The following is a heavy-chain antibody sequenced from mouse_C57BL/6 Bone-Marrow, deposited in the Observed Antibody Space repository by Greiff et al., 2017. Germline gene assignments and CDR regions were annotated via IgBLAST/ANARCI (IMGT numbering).Heavy chain of an antibody. Sequence: QVQLQQSGAELVRPGTSVKVSCKASGYAFTNYLIEWVKQRPGQGLEWIGVINPGSGGTNYNEKFKGKATLTADKSSSTAYMQRSSLTSEDSAVYFCASHGYYGSSPWFAYWGQGTLVTVSA. V-gene: IGHV1-54*01. CDR2: INPGSGGT. D-gene: IGHD1-1*01. J-gene: IGHJ3*01. CDR3: ASHGYYGSSPWFAY. CDR1: GYAFTNYL.